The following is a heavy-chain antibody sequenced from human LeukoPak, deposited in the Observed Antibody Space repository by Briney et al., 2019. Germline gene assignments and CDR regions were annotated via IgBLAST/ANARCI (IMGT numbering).Heavy chain of an antibody. J-gene: IGHJ4*02. V-gene: IGHV1-46*01. CDR1: GYTFTSYY. CDR2: INPSGGST. CDR3: ARAGELHPFDY. D-gene: IGHD1-26*01. Sequence: GASVKVSCKASGYTFTSYYMHWVRQAPGQGLEWMGIINPSGGSTSYAQKFQCRVTMTRDMSTSTVYMELSSLRSEDTAVYYCARAGELHPFDYWGQGTLVTVSS.